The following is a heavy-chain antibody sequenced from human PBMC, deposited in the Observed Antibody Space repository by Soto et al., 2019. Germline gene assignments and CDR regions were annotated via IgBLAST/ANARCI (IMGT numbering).Heavy chain of an antibody. V-gene: IGHV3-30-3*01. J-gene: IGHJ4*02. CDR3: AREVGDY. Sequence: QVQLVESGGGVVQPGRSLRLSCAASGFTFSSYAMHWVRQAPGKGLEWVAVISYDGSNKYYADSVKGRFTISRDNSKNTLYLQMNSLRAEDTAVYYCAREVGDYWGQGTLVTVSS. CDR1: GFTFSSYA. D-gene: IGHD1-26*01. CDR2: ISYDGSNK.